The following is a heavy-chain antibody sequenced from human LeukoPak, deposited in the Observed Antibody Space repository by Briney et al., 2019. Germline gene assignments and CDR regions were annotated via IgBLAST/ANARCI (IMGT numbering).Heavy chain of an antibody. CDR2: ISSSGST. CDR3: ARVTYSYVSSGAFDI. Sequence: SETLSLTCTVSGDSISSGDYYWSWLRQPAGKGLEWIRRISSSGSTNYNPSLKSRVTISVDTSKNQFSLKLSSVTAANTAGYFGARVTYSYVSSGAFDISGERAIVTLS. D-gene: IGHD3-22*01. CDR1: GDSISSGDYY. J-gene: IGHJ3*02. V-gene: IGHV4-61*02.